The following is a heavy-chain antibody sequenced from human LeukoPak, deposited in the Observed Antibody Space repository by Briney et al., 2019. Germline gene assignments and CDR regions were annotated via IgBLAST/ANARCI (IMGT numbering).Heavy chain of an antibody. J-gene: IGHJ4*02. Sequence: SETLSLTCTVSGGSIGSSSYSWGWIRQPPGKGLEWIGSIYYSGTTYYNPSLKSRVTISVDTSKIQFSLKLSSVAATDTAVYFCARLRFDFWSGYTHPYFDYWGQGTLVTVSS. D-gene: IGHD3-3*01. V-gene: IGHV4-39*01. CDR3: ARLRFDFWSGYTHPYFDY. CDR1: GGSIGSSSYS. CDR2: IYYSGTT.